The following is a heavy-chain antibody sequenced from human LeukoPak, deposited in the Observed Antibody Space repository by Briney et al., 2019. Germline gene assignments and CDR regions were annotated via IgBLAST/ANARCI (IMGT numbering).Heavy chain of an antibody. CDR3: ARAVVAATNPLDY. J-gene: IGHJ4*02. Sequence: GGSLRLSCAASGFTFSSYWMHWVRRAPGKGLVWVSRINSDGSSTSYADSVKGRFTISRDNAKNTLYLQMNSLRAEDTAVYYCARAVVAATNPLDYWGQGTLVTVSS. D-gene: IGHD2-15*01. CDR1: GFTFSSYW. V-gene: IGHV3-74*01. CDR2: INSDGSST.